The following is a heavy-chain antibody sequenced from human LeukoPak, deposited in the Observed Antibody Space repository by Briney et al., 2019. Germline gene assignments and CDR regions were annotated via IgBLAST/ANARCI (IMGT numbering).Heavy chain of an antibody. J-gene: IGHJ5*02. CDR3: ARGIAQNGFDP. CDR2: INPNNGGT. D-gene: IGHD6-13*01. V-gene: IGHV1-2*06. Sequence: ASVKVSCKASGYTFTGYYMHWVRQAPGQGLEWMGRINPNNGGTNYALKFQGRVTMTRDTSISTAYMELSRLRSDDTAVYYCARGIAQNGFDPWGQGTLVTVSS. CDR1: GYTFTGYY.